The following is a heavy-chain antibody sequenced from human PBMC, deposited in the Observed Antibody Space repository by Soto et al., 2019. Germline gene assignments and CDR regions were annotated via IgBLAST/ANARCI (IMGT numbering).Heavy chain of an antibody. CDR2: ISAYNGNT. J-gene: IGHJ4*02. Sequence: QVQLVQSGAEAKKPGASVKVSCKASGCTFTSYGISWVRQAPGQGLEWMGWISAYNGNTKYVQKLQGRVTTTTDTSTSTAYMELRSLRSDDTAVYYCARDLGGSYYAPVDYWGQGTLVTVSS. V-gene: IGHV1-18*01. D-gene: IGHD1-26*01. CDR3: ARDLGGSYYAPVDY. CDR1: GCTFTSYG.